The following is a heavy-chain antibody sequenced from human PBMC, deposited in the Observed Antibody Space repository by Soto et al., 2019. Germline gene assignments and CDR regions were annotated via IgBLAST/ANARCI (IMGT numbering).Heavy chain of an antibody. Sequence: QVQVVQSGAEEKKPGASVKVSCTASGYTFSNYEINWVRQAPGQGLVWLGRMNPKSGDTAYAEKFQGRVTMTRNTSISTAYMELSSLRSDDTAVYYCATYCSGDSCSFSYYMGVWGKGTTVIVSS. CDR1: GYTFSNYE. J-gene: IGHJ6*03. CDR3: ATYCSGDSCSFSYYMGV. CDR2: MNPKSGDT. V-gene: IGHV1-8*01. D-gene: IGHD2-15*01.